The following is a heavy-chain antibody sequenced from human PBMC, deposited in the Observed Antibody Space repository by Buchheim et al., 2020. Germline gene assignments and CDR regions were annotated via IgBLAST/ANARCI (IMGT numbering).Heavy chain of an antibody. CDR3: ARRQPSGSWFDP. CDR2: IYGGGAT. Sequence: EVQLVESGGGLVQPGGSLRLSCAVSGFTVSSDSMSWVRQAPGKGLEWVSAIYGGGATYYTDPVKGSFNISRDSSKNTLYLQMNRLRVEDTAMYYCARRQPSGSWFDPWGQGTL. J-gene: IGHJ5*02. V-gene: IGHV3-66*01. CDR1: GFTVSSDS. D-gene: IGHD3-22*01.